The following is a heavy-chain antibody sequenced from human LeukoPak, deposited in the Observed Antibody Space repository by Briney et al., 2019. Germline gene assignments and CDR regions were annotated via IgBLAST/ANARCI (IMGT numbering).Heavy chain of an antibody. D-gene: IGHD6-6*01. CDR3: AIGPEYSSSSDAAP. CDR1: GFTFSSYG. V-gene: IGHV3-30*02. Sequence: PGGSLRLSCAASGFTFSSYGMHWVRQAPGKGLEWVAFIRYDGSNKYYADSVKGRFTISRDNSKNTLYLQMNSLRAEDTAVYYCAIGPEYSSSSDAAPWGQGTLVTVSS. J-gene: IGHJ5*02. CDR2: IRYDGSNK.